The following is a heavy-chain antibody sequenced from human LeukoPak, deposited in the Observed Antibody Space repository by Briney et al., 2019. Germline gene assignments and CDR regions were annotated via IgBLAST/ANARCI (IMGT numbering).Heavy chain of an antibody. CDR2: ISAYNGNT. Sequence: GASVKVSCKASGYTFTSYDISWVRQAPGQGLEWMGWISAYNGNTNYAQKLQGRVNMTTDTSTSTAYMELRSLRSDDSAVYFCARVPIPPYSSSWYQPFDYWGQGTLVTVSS. V-gene: IGHV1-18*01. CDR3: ARVPIPPYSSSWYQPFDY. CDR1: GYTFTSYD. J-gene: IGHJ4*02. D-gene: IGHD6-13*01.